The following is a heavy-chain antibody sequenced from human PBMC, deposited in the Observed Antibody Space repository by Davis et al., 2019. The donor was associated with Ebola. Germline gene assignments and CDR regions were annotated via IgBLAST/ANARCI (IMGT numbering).Heavy chain of an antibody. CDR1: GFTFSSYD. Sequence: GESLKISCAASGFTFSSYDMHWVRQATGKGLEWVSAIGTAGDTYYPGSVKGRFTISRAKAKNSLYLQMNSLRGEDTAVYYCARAGFGEIYFDYWGQGTLVTVSS. D-gene: IGHD3-10*01. V-gene: IGHV3-13*01. CDR2: IGTAGDT. CDR3: ARAGFGEIYFDY. J-gene: IGHJ4*02.